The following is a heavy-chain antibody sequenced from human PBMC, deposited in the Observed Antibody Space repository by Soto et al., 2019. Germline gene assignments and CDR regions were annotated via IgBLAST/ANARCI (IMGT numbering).Heavy chain of an antibody. V-gene: IGHV3-74*01. CDR2: INSDGSST. D-gene: IGHD3-10*01. CDR3: VRDYMAQGRDSNWFDP. J-gene: IGHJ5*02. Sequence: EVQLVESGGGLVQPGGSLRLSCAASGFIFSSYWMHWVRQAPGKGLVWVSRINSDGSSTTYADSVKGRFTISRDNARNTLYLQMNSLRTDDTAVYYCVRDYMAQGRDSNWFDPWGQGTLVSVSS. CDR1: GFIFSSYW.